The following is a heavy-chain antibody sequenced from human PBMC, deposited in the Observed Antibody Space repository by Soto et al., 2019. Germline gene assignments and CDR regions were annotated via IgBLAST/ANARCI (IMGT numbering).Heavy chain of an antibody. CDR1: GGSISSGDYY. D-gene: IGHD3-10*01. J-gene: IGHJ5*02. Sequence: SETLSLTCTVSGGSISSGDYYWSWIRQPPGKGLEWIGYIYYSGSTYYNPSLKSRVTISVDTSKNQFSLKLSSVTAADTAVYYCARQDVYYYGSGSSQNWFDPWGQGTLVTVSS. V-gene: IGHV4-30-4*01. CDR2: IYYSGST. CDR3: ARQDVYYYGSGSSQNWFDP.